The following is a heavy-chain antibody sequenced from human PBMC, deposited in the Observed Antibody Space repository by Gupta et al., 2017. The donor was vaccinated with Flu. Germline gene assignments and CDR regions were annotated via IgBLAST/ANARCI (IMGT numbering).Heavy chain of an antibody. Sequence: QVHLQESGPGLVKPSETLSLTCTVSDGSIGTYYWSWIRQPPGKGLEWIGDIYYSGNTNYNPSLESRVSISLDRSKNQFSLTLKSVTAADTAMYYCAREMRPGDNWLDPWGQGSLVTVSS. D-gene: IGHD3-10*01. CDR1: DGSIGTYY. CDR2: IYYSGNT. V-gene: IGHV4-59*01. CDR3: AREMRPGDNWLDP. J-gene: IGHJ5*02.